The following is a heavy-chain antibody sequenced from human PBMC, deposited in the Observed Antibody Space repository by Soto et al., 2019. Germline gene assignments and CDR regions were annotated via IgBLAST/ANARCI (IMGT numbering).Heavy chain of an antibody. J-gene: IGHJ6*02. CDR2: ISYDGSNK. Sequence: PGGSLRLSCAASGFTFSIDGMHWVRQAPGKGLEWVAVISYDGSNKYYADSVKGRFTISRDNSKNTLYLQMNSLRAEDTAVYYCAKGFIINRGWYDFWSGYYRTHYYYGMDVWGQGTTVTVSS. CDR1: GFTFSIDG. D-gene: IGHD3-3*01. CDR3: AKGFIINRGWYDFWSGYYRTHYYYGMDV. V-gene: IGHV3-30*18.